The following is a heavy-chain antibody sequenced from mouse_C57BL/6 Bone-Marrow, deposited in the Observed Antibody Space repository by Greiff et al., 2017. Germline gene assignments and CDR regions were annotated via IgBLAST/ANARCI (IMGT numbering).Heavy chain of an antibody. CDR2: ISYDGSN. Sequence: EVKLQESGPGLVKPSQSLSLTCSVTGYSITSGYYWNWIRQFPGNKLEWMDYISYDGSNNYNPSLKNPISITRDTSKHQFFLKLNSVTTEDPAAYYCARGPLLRDLNWYFYVWGTGPTVTVAS. CDR1: GYSITSGYY. V-gene: IGHV3-6*01. CDR3: ARGPLLRDLNWYFYV. J-gene: IGHJ1*03. D-gene: IGHD1-2*01.